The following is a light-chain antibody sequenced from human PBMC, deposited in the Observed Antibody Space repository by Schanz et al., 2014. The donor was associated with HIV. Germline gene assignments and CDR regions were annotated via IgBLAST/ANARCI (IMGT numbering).Light chain of an antibody. J-gene: IGLJ3*02. Sequence: QSVLAQSPSASGIPGQRVTISCSGSSSNIGSNYVYWFKQLPGTAPKLLIYRHNQRPSGVPDRFSGSRSGTSASLAITGLQAEDEADYYCQSYDSSLSDWVFGGGTKVTVL. CDR3: QSYDSSLSDWV. CDR2: RHN. V-gene: IGLV1-47*01. CDR1: SSNIGSNY.